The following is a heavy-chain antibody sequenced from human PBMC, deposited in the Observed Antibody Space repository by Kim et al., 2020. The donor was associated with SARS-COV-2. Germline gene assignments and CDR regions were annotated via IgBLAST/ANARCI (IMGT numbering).Heavy chain of an antibody. V-gene: IGHV4-4*02. CDR3: ARVFRGPGRITMVREPEG. Sequence: SETLSLTCAVSGGSISSSNWWSWVRQPPGKGLEWIGEIYHSGSTNYNPSLKSRVTISVDKSKNQFSLKLSSVTAADTAVYYCARVFRGPGRITMVREPEGWGQGTLVTVSS. D-gene: IGHD3-10*01. CDR2: IYHSGST. J-gene: IGHJ4*02. CDR1: GGSISSSNW.